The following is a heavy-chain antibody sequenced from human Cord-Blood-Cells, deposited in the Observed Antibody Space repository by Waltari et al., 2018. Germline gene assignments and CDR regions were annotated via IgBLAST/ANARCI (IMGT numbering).Heavy chain of an antibody. CDR3: ARGLTGTTWSAMGY. Sequence: QVQLVQSGAEVKKPGASVKVSCKASGYTFTSYGISWVRQAPGQGLEWMGCISAYKGNTNYAQKLQGRGTMTTDTSTSTAYMELRSLRSDDTAVYYCARGLTGTTWSAMGYWGQGTLVTVSS. D-gene: IGHD1-20*01. V-gene: IGHV1-18*01. CDR1: GYTFTSYG. J-gene: IGHJ4*02. CDR2: ISAYKGNT.